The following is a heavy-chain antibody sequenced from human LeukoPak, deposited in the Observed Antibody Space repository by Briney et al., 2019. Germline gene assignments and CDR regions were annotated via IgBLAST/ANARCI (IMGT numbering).Heavy chain of an antibody. Sequence: GGSLRLSCAASGFTFSSYAMHWVRQAPGKGLEWVAVISYDGSNKYYADSVKGRFTISRDNSKNTLYLQMNSLRAEDTAVYYCARDGLAVAGTSWGDYWGQGTLVTVSS. V-gene: IGHV3-30-3*01. D-gene: IGHD6-19*01. CDR3: ARDGLAVAGTSWGDY. CDR1: GFTFSSYA. CDR2: ISYDGSNK. J-gene: IGHJ4*02.